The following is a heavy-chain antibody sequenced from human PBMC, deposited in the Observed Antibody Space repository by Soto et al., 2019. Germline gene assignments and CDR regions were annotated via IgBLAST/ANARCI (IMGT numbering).Heavy chain of an antibody. CDR1: GFPFSRYD. CDR3: AKVLYASESFDSEEAPYGMDV. D-gene: IGHD3-10*01. J-gene: IGHJ6*02. CDR2: LWFDGSNE. Sequence: GGSLRLSCAASGFPFSRYDMPWVRQAPGKGLEWVAVLWFDGSNEYYADSVHGRFTISRDNSKNTLYLQMDSLRAEDTAVYYCAKVLYASESFDSEEAPYGMDVWGQGTTVTVSS. V-gene: IGHV3-33*06.